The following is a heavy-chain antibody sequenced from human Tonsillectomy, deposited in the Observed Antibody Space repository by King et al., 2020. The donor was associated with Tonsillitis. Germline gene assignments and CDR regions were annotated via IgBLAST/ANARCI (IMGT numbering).Heavy chain of an antibody. CDR3: AREIGIDYYYMDV. Sequence: DVQLVESGGGLVQPGVSLRLSCAASGFTLNSYWMHWVRQVPGKGRLCVSRINNDGRDTRYADSVKGRFTISRDNAKNTLYLQMNSLRAEDTAVYYCAREIGIDYYYMDVWGKGTTVTVSS. CDR1: GFTLNSYW. J-gene: IGHJ6*03. D-gene: IGHD2-21*01. V-gene: IGHV3-74*01. CDR2: INNDGRDT.